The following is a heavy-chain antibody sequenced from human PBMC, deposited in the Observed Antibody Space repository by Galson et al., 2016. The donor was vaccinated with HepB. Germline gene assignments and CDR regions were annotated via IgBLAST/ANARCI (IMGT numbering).Heavy chain of an antibody. J-gene: IGHJ4*02. CDR2: LSYSGNST. D-gene: IGHD4-23*01. CDR3: AKLRDRWGVAYFDY. CDR1: GFTFSSYA. V-gene: IGHV3-23*01. Sequence: SLRLSCAASGFTFSSYAMTWVRQAPGKGLEWVSSLSYSGNSTYYADSVKGRFTISRDNSKNTLYLQMNSLRAEDTARYYCAKLRDRWGVAYFDYWGQGTLVTVSS.